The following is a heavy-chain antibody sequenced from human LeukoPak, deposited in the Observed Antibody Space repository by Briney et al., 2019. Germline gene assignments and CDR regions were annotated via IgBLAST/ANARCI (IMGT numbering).Heavy chain of an antibody. Sequence: GGSLRLSCAASGFTFSSYGMHWVRQAPGKGLEWVAFIRYDGSNKYYADSVKGRFTISRDNSKNTLYLQMNSLRAEDTAVYYCAKETVLRFLEWPYYFDYWGQGTLVTVSS. CDR3: AKETVLRFLEWPYYFDY. CDR1: GFTFSSYG. D-gene: IGHD3-3*01. J-gene: IGHJ4*02. CDR2: IRYDGSNK. V-gene: IGHV3-30*02.